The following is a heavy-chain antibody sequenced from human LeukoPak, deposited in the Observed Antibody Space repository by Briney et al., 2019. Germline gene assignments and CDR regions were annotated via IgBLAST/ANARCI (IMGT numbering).Heavy chain of an antibody. CDR1: GGSISSYY. D-gene: IGHD1-7*01. J-gene: IGHJ5*02. CDR2: ICYSGST. Sequence: SETLSLTCTVSGGSISSYYWSWIRQPPGKGLEWIGYICYSGSTNYNPSLKSRVTISVDTSKNQFSLKLSSVTAADTAVYYCARAPKGTILDPWGQGTLVTVSS. V-gene: IGHV4-59*01. CDR3: ARAPKGTILDP.